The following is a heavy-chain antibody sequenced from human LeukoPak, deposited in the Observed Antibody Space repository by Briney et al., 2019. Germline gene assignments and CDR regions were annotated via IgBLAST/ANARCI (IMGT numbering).Heavy chain of an antibody. CDR2: INPSGGST. J-gene: IGHJ4*02. Sequence: GASVKVSCKASGYTFTSYYMHWVRQAPGQGLEWMGIINPSGGSTSYAQKFQGRVTMTRDTSTSTVYMELSSLRSEDTAVYYCARGLSLQAAAGTSLFDYWGQGTPVTVSS. CDR3: ARGLSLQAAAGTSLFDY. V-gene: IGHV1-46*03. D-gene: IGHD6-13*01. CDR1: GYTFTSYY.